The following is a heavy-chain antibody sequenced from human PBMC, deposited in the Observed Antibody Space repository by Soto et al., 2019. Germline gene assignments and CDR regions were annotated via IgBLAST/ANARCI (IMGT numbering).Heavy chain of an antibody. D-gene: IGHD2-2*01. CDR2: TYYRSKWYN. V-gene: IGHV6-1*01. CDR3: ARGLYCSSTSCYFGTHYYYYYMDV. Sequence: SQTLSLTCAISGDSVSSNSAAWNWIRQSPSRGLEWLGRTYYRSKWYNDYAVSVKSRITINPDTSKNQFSLQLNSVTPEDTVVYYCARGLYCSSTSCYFGTHYYYYYMDVWGKGTTVTVSS. J-gene: IGHJ6*03. CDR1: GDSVSSNSAA.